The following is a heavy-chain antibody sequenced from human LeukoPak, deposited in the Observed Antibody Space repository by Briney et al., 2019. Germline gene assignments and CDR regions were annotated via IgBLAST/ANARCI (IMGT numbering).Heavy chain of an antibody. D-gene: IGHD1-26*01. Sequence: GSLRLSCAASGFTFSSYAMSWIRQPPGKGLEWIGEINHSGSTNYNPSLKSRVTISVDTSKNQFSLKLSSVTAADTAVYYCARGPNVGATVRGYYYYGMDVWGQGTTVTVSS. CDR2: INHSGST. V-gene: IGHV4-34*01. CDR1: GFTFSSYA. J-gene: IGHJ6*02. CDR3: ARGPNVGATVRGYYYYGMDV.